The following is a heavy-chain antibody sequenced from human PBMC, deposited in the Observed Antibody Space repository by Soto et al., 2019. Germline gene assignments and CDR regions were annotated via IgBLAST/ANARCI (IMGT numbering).Heavy chain of an antibody. V-gene: IGHV4-38-2*01. CDR2: VYHSGTT. CDR1: GYSIGSGYY. Sequence: SETLSLTCGVSGYSIGSGYYWGWLRQPPGKGLEWIGSVYHSGTTYSNPSLKSRFTISLDTSKNQFSLKLTSVTAADTAMYYCTRSLFSSSWFAGSWGQGTLVTVSS. CDR3: TRSLFSSSWFAGS. D-gene: IGHD6-13*01. J-gene: IGHJ5*02.